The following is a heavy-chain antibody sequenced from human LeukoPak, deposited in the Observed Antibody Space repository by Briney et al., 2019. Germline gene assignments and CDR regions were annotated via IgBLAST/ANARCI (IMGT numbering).Heavy chain of an antibody. CDR3: ARSTMVRGAIRPHDAFDI. CDR1: GYTFTSYY. J-gene: IGHJ3*02. Sequence: ASVKVSCKASGYTFTSYYMHWVRQAPGQGLEWMGIINPSGGSTSYAQKFQGRVTMTRDMSTSTVYMELSSLRSEDTAVYYCARSTMVRGAIRPHDAFDIWGQGTMVTASS. CDR2: INPSGGST. V-gene: IGHV1-46*01. D-gene: IGHD3-10*01.